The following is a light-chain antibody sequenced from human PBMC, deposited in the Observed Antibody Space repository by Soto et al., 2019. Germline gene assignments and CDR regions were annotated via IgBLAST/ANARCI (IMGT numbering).Light chain of an antibody. J-gene: IGKJ4*02. CDR3: QQYKRYSLT. Sequence: DIQMTQSPSTLSASVGDRVTITCRASQSITNWLAWYQQKPGKAPKLLIYDGFSLESGVPLRFSGSGFGTEFTLPISSLQPDDSATYYCQQYKRYSLTFGGGTKVEIK. CDR1: QSITNW. CDR2: DGF. V-gene: IGKV1-5*01.